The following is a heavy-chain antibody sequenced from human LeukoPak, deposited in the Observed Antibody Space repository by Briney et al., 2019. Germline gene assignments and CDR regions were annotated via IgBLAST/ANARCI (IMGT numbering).Heavy chain of an antibody. D-gene: IGHD3-22*01. CDR3: HTMIVVGPDALSI. CDR2: INPNSGGT. V-gene: IGHV1-2*02. CDR1: GYTFTGYY. J-gene: IGHJ3*02. Sequence: ASVNVSCKASGYTFTGYYMHWVRQAPGQGLGWMGWINPNSGGTNYAQKFQGRVTITRDTSISNAYMELSRLRSDNTAVYYCHTMIVVGPDALSIWGQGTMVTVSS.